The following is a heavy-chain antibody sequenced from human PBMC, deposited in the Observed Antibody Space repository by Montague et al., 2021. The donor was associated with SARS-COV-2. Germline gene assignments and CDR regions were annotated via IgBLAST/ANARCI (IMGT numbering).Heavy chain of an antibody. CDR3: ARSGWEQFVRARYYYYCGMDD. J-gene: IGHJ6*02. D-gene: IGHD6-6*01. V-gene: IGHV4-34*01. Sequence: SETLSLTCTVSGGSFSSYYWSWIRQPPGKGLEWIGEINHSGSTNYNPSLKSRVTISVDTSKNQFSLKLSSVTAADTAVYYCARSGWEQFVRARYYYYCGMDDWGQGTLVTVSS. CDR1: GGSFSSYY. CDR2: INHSGST.